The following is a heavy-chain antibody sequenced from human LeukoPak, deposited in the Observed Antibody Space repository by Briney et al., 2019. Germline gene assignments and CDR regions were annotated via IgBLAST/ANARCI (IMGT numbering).Heavy chain of an antibody. J-gene: IGHJ4*02. V-gene: IGHV3-30*18. CDR1: GFTFSSYG. D-gene: IGHD6-6*01. CDR3: AKVGDSSSSSGSLDY. CDR2: ISYDGSNK. Sequence: GGSLRLSCAASGFTFSSYGMPWVRQAPGKGLEWVAVISYDGSNKYYADSVKGRFTISRDNSKNTLYLQMNSLRAEDTAVYYCAKVGDSSSSSGSLDYWGQGTLVTVSS.